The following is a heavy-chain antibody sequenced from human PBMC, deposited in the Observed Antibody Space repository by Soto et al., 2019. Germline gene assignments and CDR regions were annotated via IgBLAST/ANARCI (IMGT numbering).Heavy chain of an antibody. V-gene: IGHV3-30*18. CDR3: AKVGKYRATIDLGDFDY. D-gene: IGHD5-12*01. J-gene: IGHJ4*02. CDR1: GFTFSSYG. Sequence: GGSLRLSCAASGFTFSSYGMHWVRQAPGKGLEWVAVISYDGSNKYYADSVKGRFTISRDNSKNTLYLQMNSLRAEDTAVYYCAKVGKYRATIDLGDFDYWGQGTLVTVSS. CDR2: ISYDGSNK.